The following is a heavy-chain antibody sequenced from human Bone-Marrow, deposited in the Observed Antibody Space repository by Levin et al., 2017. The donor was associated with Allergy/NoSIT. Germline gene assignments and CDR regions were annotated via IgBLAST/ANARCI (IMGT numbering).Heavy chain of an antibody. D-gene: IGHD4-17*01. CDR1: GDSINSGDYF. V-gene: IGHV4-31*03. CDR3: ARDGYGEGNFDY. CDR2: IYYSGTT. J-gene: IGHJ4*02. Sequence: SETLSLTCIVSGDSINSGDYFWNWIRQHPGKGLEWIGYIYYSGTTYYNPSLKNRVSFSVDLSKNQFSLKLISVTAADTAVYYCARDGYGEGNFDYWGQGALVTVSS.